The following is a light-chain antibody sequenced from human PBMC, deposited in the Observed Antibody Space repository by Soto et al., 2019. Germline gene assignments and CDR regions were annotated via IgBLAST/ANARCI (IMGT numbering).Light chain of an antibody. CDR1: SSDLGIYNY. CDR2: EVT. J-gene: IGLJ1*01. CDR3: SSYTTSSTRV. V-gene: IGLV2-14*01. Sequence: QSVLTQPASVSRSPRQSIAISCSGSSSDLGIYNYVSWYQQHPGKVPKLIIFEVTNRPSGVSNRFSGSKSGNTASLTISGLQAEDEADYYCSSYTTSSTRVFGTGTKVTVL.